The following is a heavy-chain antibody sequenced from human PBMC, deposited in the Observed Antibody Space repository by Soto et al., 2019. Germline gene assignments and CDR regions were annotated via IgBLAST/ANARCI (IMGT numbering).Heavy chain of an antibody. CDR1: GFRFRSFG. Sequence: GGSPRLSCAASGFRFRSFGIHWVRQAPGKGLEWVAVISYDGTYQYYDDSVKGRFTISRDNSGNTVALQMNSLRPEDTAVYYCAKQHSDLVIGAFDVWCPGAVVTVSS. D-gene: IGHD4-4*01. CDR2: ISYDGTYQ. J-gene: IGHJ3*01. CDR3: AKQHSDLVIGAFDV. V-gene: IGHV3-30*18.